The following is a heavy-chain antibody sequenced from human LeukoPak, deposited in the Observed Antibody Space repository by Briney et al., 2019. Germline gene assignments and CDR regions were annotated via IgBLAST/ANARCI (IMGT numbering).Heavy chain of an antibody. CDR3: ARAGWLQSTYYFDY. CDR1: GGSISSGGYS. J-gene: IGHJ4*02. D-gene: IGHD5-12*01. V-gene: IGHV4-30-2*01. Sequence: SQTLSLTCAVSGGSISSGGYSWSWIRQPPGKGLEWIGYIYHSGSTYYNPSLKSRVTISVDRSKNQFSLKLSSVTAADTAAYYCARAGWLQSTYYFDYWGQGTLVTVSS. CDR2: IYHSGST.